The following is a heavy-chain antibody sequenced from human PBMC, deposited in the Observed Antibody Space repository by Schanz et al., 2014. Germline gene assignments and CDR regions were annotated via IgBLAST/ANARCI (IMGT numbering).Heavy chain of an antibody. D-gene: IGHD3-3*01. Sequence: QVQLQESGPGLVKSSETLSLTCTVSGGSISSFYWGWIRQPAGKGLEWIGRIYTSGSTNYNPSLKSRVTMSLDPSKNQFSLKLGSVTAADTAVYYCARDRGYDFSFDPWGQGTLVTVSS. V-gene: IGHV4-4*07. CDR1: GGSISSFY. CDR3: ARDRGYDFSFDP. CDR2: IYTSGST. J-gene: IGHJ5*02.